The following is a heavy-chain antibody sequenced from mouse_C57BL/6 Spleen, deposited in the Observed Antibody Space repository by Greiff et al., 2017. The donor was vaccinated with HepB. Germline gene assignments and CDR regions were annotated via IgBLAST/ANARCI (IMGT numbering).Heavy chain of an antibody. CDR2: IYPGDGDT. J-gene: IGHJ4*01. D-gene: IGHD1-1*01. V-gene: IGHV1-82*01. CDR3: ARGYYGSRYYAMDY. Sequence: QVQLQQSGPELVKPGASVKISCKASGYAFSSSWMNWVKQRPGKGLEWIGRIYPGDGDTNYNGKFKGKATLTADKSSSTAYMQLSSLTSEDSAVYFCARGYYGSRYYAMDYWGQGTSVTVSS. CDR1: GYAFSSSW.